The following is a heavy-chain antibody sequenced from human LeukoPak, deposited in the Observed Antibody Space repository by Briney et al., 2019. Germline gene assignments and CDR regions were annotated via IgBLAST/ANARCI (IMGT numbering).Heavy chain of an antibody. V-gene: IGHV1-18*01. J-gene: IGHJ4*02. D-gene: IGHD6-13*01. CDR1: GYTFTSYG. CDR2: ISAYNGNT. CDR3: ARDSSSWYSIYYFDY. Sequence: ASVKVSCKASGYTFTSYGISWVRQAPGQGLEWMGWISAYNGNTNYAQKLQGRVTMTTDTSTSTAYMELRSLRSEDTAVYYCARDSSSWYSIYYFDYWGQGTLVTVSS.